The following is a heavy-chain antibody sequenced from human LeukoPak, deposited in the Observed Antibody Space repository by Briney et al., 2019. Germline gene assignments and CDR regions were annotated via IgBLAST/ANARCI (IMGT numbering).Heavy chain of an antibody. D-gene: IGHD3-22*01. CDR1: GFTFSSYG. Sequence: GGSLRLSCAASGFTFSSYGMHWVRQAPGKGLEWVAVISYDGSNKYYADSVKGRFTISRDNSKNTLYLQMNSLRAEDTAVYYCAKDYVLHYYDSGGYPKYNWFDPWGQGTLVTVSS. J-gene: IGHJ5*02. V-gene: IGHV3-30*18. CDR2: ISYDGSNK. CDR3: AKDYVLHYYDSGGYPKYNWFDP.